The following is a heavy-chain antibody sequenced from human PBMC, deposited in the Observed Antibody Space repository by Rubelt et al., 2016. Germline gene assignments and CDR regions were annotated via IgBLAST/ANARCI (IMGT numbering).Heavy chain of an antibody. CDR1: GFTFKSYT. CDR2: ITTSSSYI. D-gene: IGHD3-22*01. CDR3: AREPGHSSGYFDY. Sequence: EVQLVESGGGLVKPGGSLRLSCAASGFTFKSYTMNWVRQAPGKGLEWVSSITTSSSYIYYADSVKGRFTISRDNAKNSLYLQRNSLGADATAGYYGAREPGHSSGYFDYWGHGTLVTVSS. V-gene: IGHV3-21*01. J-gene: IGHJ4*01.